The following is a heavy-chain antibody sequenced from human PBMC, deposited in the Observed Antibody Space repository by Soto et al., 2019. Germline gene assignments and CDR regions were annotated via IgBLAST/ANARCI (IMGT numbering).Heavy chain of an antibody. V-gene: IGHV1-2*02. Sequence: QVQLVQSGAEVKKPGASVKVSCEASGYTFIDYYMHWVRQAPGQGFEWMGRISPKSGGTNYAQKFQGRVTMPWDTSLHTAYMELSSLMSEDTDVYYCARPPGYISDWYCFDLWGQETLVTVSS. D-gene: IGHD6-19*01. CDR2: ISPKSGGT. J-gene: IGHJ4*02. CDR3: ARPPGYISDWYCFDL. CDR1: GYTFIDYY.